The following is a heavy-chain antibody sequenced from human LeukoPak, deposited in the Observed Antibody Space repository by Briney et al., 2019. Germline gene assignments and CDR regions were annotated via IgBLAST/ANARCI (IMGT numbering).Heavy chain of an antibody. V-gene: IGHV5-51*01. J-gene: IGHJ3*02. Sequence: GESLKISCKGSGYSFTSYWIGWVRQMPGKGLEWMGIIYPGDSDTRYSPSFQGQVTISADKSISTAYLQWSSLKASDTAMYYCARHVEMATTRCAFDIWGQGTMVTVSS. CDR3: ARHVEMATTRCAFDI. D-gene: IGHD5-24*01. CDR2: IYPGDSDT. CDR1: GYSFTSYW.